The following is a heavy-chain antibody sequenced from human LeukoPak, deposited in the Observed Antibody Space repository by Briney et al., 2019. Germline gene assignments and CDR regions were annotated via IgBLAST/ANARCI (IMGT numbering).Heavy chain of an antibody. CDR2: IYYSGRT. J-gene: IGHJ4*02. CDR3: ARAMVRGVMFFDY. D-gene: IGHD3-10*01. Sequence: SETLSLTCTVSGGSISSSSYYWGWIRQPPGKGLEWFGSIYYSGRTYYNPSLKSRVTISVDTSKNQFSLKLSSVTAADTAVYYCARAMVRGVMFFDYWGQGTLVTVSS. V-gene: IGHV4-39*01. CDR1: GGSISSSSYY.